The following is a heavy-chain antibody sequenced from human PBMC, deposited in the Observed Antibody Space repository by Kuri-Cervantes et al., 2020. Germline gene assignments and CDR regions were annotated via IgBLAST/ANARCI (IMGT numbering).Heavy chain of an antibody. J-gene: IGHJ4*02. CDR1: GFTFSSYG. CDR3: ARDYSSGWLYGPRIDY. V-gene: IGHV3-21*01. Sequence: GESLKISCAASGFTFSSYGKHWVRQAPGKGLEWVSSISSSSSYIYYADSVKGRFTISRDNAKNSLYLQMNSLRAEDTAVYYCARDYSSGWLYGPRIDYWGQGTLVTVSS. CDR2: ISSSSSYI. D-gene: IGHD6-19*01.